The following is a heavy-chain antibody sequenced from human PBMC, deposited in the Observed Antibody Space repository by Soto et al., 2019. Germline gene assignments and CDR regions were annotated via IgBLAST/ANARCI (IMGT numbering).Heavy chain of an antibody. Sequence: QVQLVQSGAEVKKPGSSVKVSCKASGGTFSSYTISWVRQAPGQGLEWMGRIIPILGIANYAQKFQGRVTITADKATSTAYMELSSLRSEDTAVYYCARLVDTADFDYWGQGTLVTVSS. J-gene: IGHJ4*02. CDR3: ARLVDTADFDY. CDR2: IIPILGIA. CDR1: GGTFSSYT. V-gene: IGHV1-69*02. D-gene: IGHD5-18*01.